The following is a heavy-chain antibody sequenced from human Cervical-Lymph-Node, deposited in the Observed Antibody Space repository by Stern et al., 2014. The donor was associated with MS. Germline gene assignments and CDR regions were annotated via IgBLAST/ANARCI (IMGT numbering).Heavy chain of an antibody. V-gene: IGHV1-69*01. CDR2: IIPTFDTP. Sequence: VQLEQSGAEVKKPGSSVKVSCKASGGTFSSYEITWVRQVPGQGLEWMGGIIPTFDTPTYAQKFQDRVTISADESTNTAYLELNGLKSDDTAIYFCARAYTYYSNSAGYWGQGTLVTVSS. CDR3: ARAYTYYSNSAGY. CDR1: GGTFSSYE. J-gene: IGHJ4*02. D-gene: IGHD3-10*01.